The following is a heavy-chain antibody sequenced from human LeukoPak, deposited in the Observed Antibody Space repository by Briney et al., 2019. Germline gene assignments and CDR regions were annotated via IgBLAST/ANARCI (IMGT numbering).Heavy chain of an antibody. D-gene: IGHD4-17*01. CDR2: IYYSGST. CDR1: GGSISSSSYY. J-gene: IGHJ4*02. V-gene: IGHV4-39*01. Sequence: PSETLSLTCTVSGGSISSSSYYWGWIRQPPGKGLEWIGSIYYSGSTYYNPSLKSRVTISVDTSKNQFSLKLSSVTAADTAVYYCARLSDYGDYGLEYWGQGTLVTVSS. CDR3: ARLSDYGDYGLEY.